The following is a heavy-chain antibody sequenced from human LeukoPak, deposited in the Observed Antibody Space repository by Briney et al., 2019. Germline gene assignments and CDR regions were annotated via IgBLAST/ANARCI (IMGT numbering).Heavy chain of an antibody. CDR2: INHSGST. Sequence: PSETLSLTCAVYGGSFSGYYWSWIRQPPGKGLEWVGEINHSGSTNYNPALKSRVTISVDTSKNQFSLKLSSVTAADTAVYYCARRIVVVPAANRGWFDPWGQGTLVTVSS. CDR1: GGSFSGYY. CDR3: ARRIVVVPAANRGWFDP. V-gene: IGHV4-34*01. J-gene: IGHJ5*02. D-gene: IGHD2-2*01.